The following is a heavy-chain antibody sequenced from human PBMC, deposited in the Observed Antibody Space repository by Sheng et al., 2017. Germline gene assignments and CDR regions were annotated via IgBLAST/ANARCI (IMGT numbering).Heavy chain of an antibody. CDR3: ARDRGAYYGSGSYYNAEFDY. J-gene: IGHJ4*02. V-gene: IGHV4-38-2*02. CDR1: GYSISSGYY. CDR2: IYHSGST. D-gene: IGHD3-10*01. Sequence: QVQLQESGPGLVKPSETLSLTCAVSGYSISSGYYWGWIRQPPGKGLEWIGSIYHSGSTYYNPSLKSRVTISVDTSKNQFSLKLSSVTAADTDVYYCARDRGAYYGSGSYYNAEFDYWGQGTLVTVSS.